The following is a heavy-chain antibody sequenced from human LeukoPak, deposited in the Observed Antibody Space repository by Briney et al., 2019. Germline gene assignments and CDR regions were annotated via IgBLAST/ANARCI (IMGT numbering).Heavy chain of an antibody. Sequence: GSLRLSCAASGFTFSNAWMNWVRQAPGKGLEWIGEINHSGSTNYNPSLKSRVTISVDTSKNQFSLKLSSVTAADTAVYYCARSYVWGSYRFSQVPRFDPWGQGTLVTVSS. V-gene: IGHV4-34*01. CDR2: INHSGST. D-gene: IGHD3-16*02. CDR1: GFTFSNAW. J-gene: IGHJ5*02. CDR3: ARSYVWGSYRFSQVPRFDP.